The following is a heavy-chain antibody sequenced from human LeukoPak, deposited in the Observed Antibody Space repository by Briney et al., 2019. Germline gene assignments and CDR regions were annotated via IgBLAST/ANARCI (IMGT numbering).Heavy chain of an antibody. CDR3: ARGNRPYHYYDSSGYSDFDY. CDR1: GYTFTSYG. CDR2: ISAYNGNT. J-gene: IGHJ4*02. V-gene: IGHV1-18*01. D-gene: IGHD3-22*01. Sequence: ASVKVSCKASGYTFTSYGISWVRQAPGQGLEWMGWISAYNGNTNYAQKLQGRVTMTTDTATSTAYMELRSLRSDDTAVYYCARGNRPYHYYDSSGYSDFDYWGQGTLVTVSS.